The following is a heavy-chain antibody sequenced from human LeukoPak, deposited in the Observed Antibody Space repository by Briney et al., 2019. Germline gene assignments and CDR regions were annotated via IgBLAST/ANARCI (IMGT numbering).Heavy chain of an antibody. J-gene: IGHJ3*02. CDR2: INHSGST. CDR3: AKETPPPYSSSSEAFDI. D-gene: IGHD6-6*01. V-gene: IGHV4-34*01. CDR1: GGSFSGYY. Sequence: PSETLSLTCAVYGGSFSGYYWSWIRQPPGKGLEWIGEINHSGSTNYNPSLKSRVTISVDTSKNQFSLKLSSVTAADTAVYYCAKETPPPYSSSSEAFDIWGQGTMVTVSS.